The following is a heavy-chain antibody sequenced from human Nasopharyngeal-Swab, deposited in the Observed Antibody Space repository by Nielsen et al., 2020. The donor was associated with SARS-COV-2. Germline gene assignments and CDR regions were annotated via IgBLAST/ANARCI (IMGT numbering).Heavy chain of an antibody. Sequence: GESLKISCAASGFTFNSHGMHWVRQAPGKGLEWVAVISFDGSKKYYADSVKGRFTISRDNSKNTLYLQMNSLRAEDTAVYYCARSLEDTKTMSYYYGMDVWGQGTTVTVSS. CDR3: ARSLEDTKTMSYYYGMDV. V-gene: IGHV3-30*03. CDR2: ISFDGSKK. CDR1: GFTFNSHG. J-gene: IGHJ6*02. D-gene: IGHD3-10*02.